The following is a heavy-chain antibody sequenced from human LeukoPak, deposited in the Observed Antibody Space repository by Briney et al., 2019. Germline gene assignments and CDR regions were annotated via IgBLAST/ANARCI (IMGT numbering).Heavy chain of an antibody. CDR3: ASGDTFDI. J-gene: IGHJ3*02. Sequence: VGSLRLSCAASGFTVSSNPMSWVRQDPGKGLEWVSVSYSGGSTYYADSVKGRFIVSRAKSKNMLYLQMSSLRADDTAVYYCASGDTFDIWGQGTMVT. CDR2: SYSGGST. V-gene: IGHV3-66*01. CDR1: GFTVSSNP.